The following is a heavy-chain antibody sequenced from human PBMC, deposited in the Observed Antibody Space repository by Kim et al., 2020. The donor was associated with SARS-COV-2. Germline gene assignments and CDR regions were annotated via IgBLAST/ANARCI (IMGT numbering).Heavy chain of an antibody. V-gene: IGHV3-33*01. Sequence: GGSLRLSCAASGFTFSSYGMHWVRQAPGKGLEWVAVIWYDGSNKYYADSVKGRFTISRDNSKNTLYLQMNSLRAEDTAVYYCARTYGSETGADYWGQGTLVTVSS. CDR3: ARTYGSETGADY. CDR2: IWYDGSNK. D-gene: IGHD3-10*01. J-gene: IGHJ4*02. CDR1: GFTFSSYG.